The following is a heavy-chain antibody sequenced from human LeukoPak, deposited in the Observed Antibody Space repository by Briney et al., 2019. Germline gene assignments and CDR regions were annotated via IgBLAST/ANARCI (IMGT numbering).Heavy chain of an antibody. D-gene: IGHD2-2*01. J-gene: IGHJ3*02. CDR2: IWYDGSSK. Sequence: PGGSLRLSCAASGFTFSSYGMHWVRQAPGKGLEWVAVIWYDGSSKYYADSVKGRFTISRDNSKNTLYLQMNSLRAEDTAVYYCARGREYCSSTSCRDAFDIWGLGTMVTVSS. V-gene: IGHV3-33*01. CDR1: GFTFSSYG. CDR3: ARGREYCSSTSCRDAFDI.